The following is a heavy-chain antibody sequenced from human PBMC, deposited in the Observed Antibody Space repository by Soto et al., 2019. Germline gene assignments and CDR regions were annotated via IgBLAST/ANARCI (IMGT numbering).Heavy chain of an antibody. CDR1: GGTFSSYA. J-gene: IGHJ5*02. Sequence: QVQLVQSGAEVKKPGSSVKVSCKASGGTFSSYAISWVRQAPGQGLEWMGGIIPIFGTANYAQKFQGRVTITTDESTSTAYMELSRLRSEHTAVYYCARDGDNTMVRGVIITINWFDPWGQGTLVTVSS. CDR2: IIPIFGTA. D-gene: IGHD3-10*01. V-gene: IGHV1-69*01. CDR3: ARDGDNTMVRGVIITINWFDP.